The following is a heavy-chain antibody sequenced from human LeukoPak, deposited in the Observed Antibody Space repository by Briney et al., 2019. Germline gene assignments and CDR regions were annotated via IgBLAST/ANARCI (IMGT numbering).Heavy chain of an antibody. CDR3: ASSFDSSGFFAY. J-gene: IGHJ4*02. Sequence: ASVKVSCKASGYTFTSYAINWVRQAPGQGLEWMGWVNTNTGDPTYAQDFSGRFVFSSDTSVTTAYLQITSLKAEDTAVYYCASSFDSSGFFAYWGQGTLVTVSS. CDR2: VNTNTGDP. V-gene: IGHV7-4-1*02. D-gene: IGHD3-22*01. CDR1: GYTFTSYA.